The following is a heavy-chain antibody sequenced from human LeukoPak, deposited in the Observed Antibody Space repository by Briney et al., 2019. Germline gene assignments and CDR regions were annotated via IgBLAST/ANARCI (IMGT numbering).Heavy chain of an antibody. V-gene: IGHV4-59*01. CDR1: GGSISSYY. CDR3: ARDPGQQLGYYYYYMDV. CDR2: IYYSGST. D-gene: IGHD6-13*01. Sequence: PSETLSLTCTVSGGSISSYYWSWIRQPPGKGLEWIGYIYYSGSTNYNPSLKSRVTISVDTSKNQFSLKLSSVTAADTAVYYCARDPGQQLGYYYYYMDVWGKGTTVTVSS. J-gene: IGHJ6*03.